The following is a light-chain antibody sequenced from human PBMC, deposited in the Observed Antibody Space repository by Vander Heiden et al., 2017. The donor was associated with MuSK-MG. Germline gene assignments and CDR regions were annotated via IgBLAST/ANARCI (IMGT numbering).Light chain of an antibody. CDR1: QAIDSS. CDR2: AAS. CDR3: QQLNSYPRT. V-gene: IGKV1-9*01. Sequence: DIQLTQSPSFLSASIGDRVSITCRASQAIDSSLAWYQQKPGKAPRLLIFAASTLHSGVPSRFGGSGSGTEFTLTITSLQPEDFAVYYCQQLNSYPRTFGQGTKV. J-gene: IGKJ1*01.